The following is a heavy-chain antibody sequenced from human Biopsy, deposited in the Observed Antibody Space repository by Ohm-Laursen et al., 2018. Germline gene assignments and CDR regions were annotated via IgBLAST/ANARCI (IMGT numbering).Heavy chain of an antibody. CDR2: ISGNSDII. J-gene: IGHJ4*02. Sequence: SLRLSCTASGFTFSSYAMTWFRQAPGKGLEWVSTISGNSDIIYDTDSVKCRSTISRDNSKNTLYLQMNSLRADDTAVYYCALAAAQTVTHFDYWGQGTLVTVSS. CDR3: ALAAAQTVTHFDY. CDR1: GFTFSSYA. D-gene: IGHD4-17*01. V-gene: IGHV3-23*01.